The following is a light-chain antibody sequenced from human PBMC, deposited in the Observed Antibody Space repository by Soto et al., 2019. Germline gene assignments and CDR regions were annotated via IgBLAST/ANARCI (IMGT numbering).Light chain of an antibody. V-gene: IGKV3-15*01. Sequence: DIFMTQSPATQSASPGERVTLSCRASRIININLAWYQQKAGQAPRLLIYGASTRAAGIPARFSGSGAGKEFTLIIRSLQSEDSGAYYCQQYDKLPHYNFGKGPKVNI. CDR2: GAS. J-gene: IGKJ2*01. CDR3: QQYDKLPHYN. CDR1: RIININ.